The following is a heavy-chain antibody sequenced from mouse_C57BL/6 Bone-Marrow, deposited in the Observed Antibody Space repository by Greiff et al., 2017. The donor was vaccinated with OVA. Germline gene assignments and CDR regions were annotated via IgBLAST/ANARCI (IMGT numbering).Heavy chain of an antibody. D-gene: IGHD2-5*01. Sequence: QVQLQQPGAELVMHGASVKLSCKASGYTFTSYWMHWVKQRPGQGLEWIGEIDPSDSYTNYNQKFKGKSTLTVDKSSSTAYMQLSSLTSEDSAVYYCARMGYSNYGFDYWGQGTTLTVSS. CDR2: IDPSDSYT. CDR1: GYTFTSYW. J-gene: IGHJ2*01. CDR3: ARMGYSNYGFDY. V-gene: IGHV1-69*01.